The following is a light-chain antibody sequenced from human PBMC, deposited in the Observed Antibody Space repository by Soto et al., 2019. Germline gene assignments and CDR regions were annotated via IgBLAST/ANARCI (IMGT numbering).Light chain of an antibody. Sequence: NFMLTQPHSVSESPGKTVTISCTGSSGSIATNYVQWYQQRPGSDPTTVIYEDTQRPSGVPERFSGSIDSSSNSASLTISGLKTDDEADYYCQSYDGSNPDVVFGGGTKLTVL. CDR3: QSYDGSNPDVV. CDR1: SGSIATNY. J-gene: IGLJ2*01. V-gene: IGLV6-57*02. CDR2: EDT.